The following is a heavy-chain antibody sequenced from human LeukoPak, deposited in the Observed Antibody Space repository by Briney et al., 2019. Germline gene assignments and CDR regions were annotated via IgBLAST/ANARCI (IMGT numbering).Heavy chain of an antibody. D-gene: IGHD5-18*01. CDR3: ARFDGYSYGYFDY. Sequence: SETLSLTCAVYGGSFSGYYWSWIRQPPGKGLEWIGEINHSGSTNYNPSLKSRVTISVDTSKNQFPLKLSSVTAADTAVYYCARFDGYSYGYFDYWGQGTLVTVSS. J-gene: IGHJ4*02. CDR1: GGSFSGYY. V-gene: IGHV4-34*01. CDR2: INHSGST.